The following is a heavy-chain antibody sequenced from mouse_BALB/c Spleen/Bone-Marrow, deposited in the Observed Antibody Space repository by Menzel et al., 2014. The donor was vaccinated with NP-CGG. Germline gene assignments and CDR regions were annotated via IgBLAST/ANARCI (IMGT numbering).Heavy chain of an antibody. Sequence: QVQLKESGPGLAAPSQSLSISCTVSGFSLTSYGVHWVRQPPGQGLEWLGAIWAGGSTNYNSALMSRLTISKDNSKSQVFLKMNSLQTDDTAMYYCARGRRGYYGSSGAAMDYWGQGTKVTVSS. J-gene: IGHJ4*01. CDR3: ARGRRGYYGSSGAAMDY. CDR1: GFSLTSYG. CDR2: IWAGGST. V-gene: IGHV2-9*02. D-gene: IGHD1-1*01.